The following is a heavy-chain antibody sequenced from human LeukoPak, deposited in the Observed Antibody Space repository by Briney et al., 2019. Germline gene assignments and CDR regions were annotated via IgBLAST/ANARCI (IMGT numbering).Heavy chain of an antibody. J-gene: IGHJ4*02. CDR2: IKQDGSEK. CDR1: GFTPSIYW. CDR3: ARNGDYDGRGFYYYFDY. V-gene: IGHV3-7*04. Sequence: GGSLRLSCAASGFTPSIYWMSWVRQAPGKGLEWVANIKQDGSEKYYVDSVKGRFTISRDNAKNSLSLQMSSLRAEDTAVYYCARNGDYDGRGFYYYFDYWGQGTLVTVSS. D-gene: IGHD3-22*01.